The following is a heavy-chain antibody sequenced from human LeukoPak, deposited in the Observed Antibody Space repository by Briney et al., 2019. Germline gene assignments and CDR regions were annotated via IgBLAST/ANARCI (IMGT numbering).Heavy chain of an antibody. CDR2: ISWNSGTK. Sequence: AGGSLRLSCAASGFTFDDYAMHWVRQAPGKGLEWVSGISWNSGTKGYADSVKGRFTISRDNAKNSLYLQMNSLRGEDAALYHCAVLHYYAMDVWGQGTTVTVSS. CDR3: AVLHYYAMDV. D-gene: IGHD2-8*01. V-gene: IGHV3-9*01. CDR1: GFTFDDYA. J-gene: IGHJ6*02.